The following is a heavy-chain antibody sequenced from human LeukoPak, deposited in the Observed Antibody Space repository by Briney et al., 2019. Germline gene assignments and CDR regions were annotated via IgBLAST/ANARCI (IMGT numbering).Heavy chain of an antibody. J-gene: IGHJ3*02. Sequence: SETLSLTCAVYGGSFSGYYWSWIRQPPGKGLEWIGEINHSGSTNYNPSLKSQVTISVDTSKNQFSLKLSSVTAADTAVYYCARGKADYDFWSGSKTFDAFDIWGQGTMVTVSS. D-gene: IGHD3-3*01. CDR2: INHSGST. V-gene: IGHV4-34*01. CDR1: GGSFSGYY. CDR3: ARGKADYDFWSGSKTFDAFDI.